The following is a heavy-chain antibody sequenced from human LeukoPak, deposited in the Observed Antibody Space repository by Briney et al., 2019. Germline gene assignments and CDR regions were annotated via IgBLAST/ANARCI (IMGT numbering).Heavy chain of an antibody. J-gene: IGHJ4*02. Sequence: GGSLRLSCAASGFTFNSYSMSWVRQAPGKGLEWVSYISSSDTAIYYADSVKGRFTISRDNAKNSLYLQMNSLRAEDTAVYYCARASPVASTQHFDYWGQGTLVIVSS. V-gene: IGHV3-48*01. CDR2: ISSSDTAI. CDR1: GFTFNSYS. D-gene: IGHD6-19*01. CDR3: ARASPVASTQHFDY.